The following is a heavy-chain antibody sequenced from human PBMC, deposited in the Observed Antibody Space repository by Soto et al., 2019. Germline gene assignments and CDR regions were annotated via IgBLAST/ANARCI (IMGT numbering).Heavy chain of an antibody. J-gene: IGHJ5*02. CDR3: AKDLSLGYCTNGVCRQDNWFDP. Sequence: EVQLLESGGGLVQPGGSLRLSCAASGFTFSSYAMSWVRQAPGKGLEWVSAISGSGGSTYYADSVKGRFTISRDNSKNRLYLQMNSLRAEDTAVYYCAKDLSLGYCTNGVCRQDNWFDPWGQGTLVTVSS. CDR1: GFTFSSYA. D-gene: IGHD2-8*01. V-gene: IGHV3-23*01. CDR2: ISGSGGST.